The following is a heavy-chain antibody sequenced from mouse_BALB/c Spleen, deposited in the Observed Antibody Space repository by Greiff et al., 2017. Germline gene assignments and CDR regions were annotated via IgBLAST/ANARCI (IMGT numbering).Heavy chain of an antibody. J-gene: IGHJ3*01. CDR1: GFSLSRYS. CDR2: IWGGGST. D-gene: IGHD1-1*01. V-gene: IGHV2-6-4*01. CDR3: ARNWGDYYGSSWFAY. Sequence: VMLVESGPGLVAPSQSLSITCTVSGFSLSRYSVHWVRQPPGKGLEWLGMIWGGGSTDYNSALKSRLSISKDNSKSQVFLKMNSLQTDDTAMYYCARNWGDYYGSSWFAYWGQGTLVTVSA.